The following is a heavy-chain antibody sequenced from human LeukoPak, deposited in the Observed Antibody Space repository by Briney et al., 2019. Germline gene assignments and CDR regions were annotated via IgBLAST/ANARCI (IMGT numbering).Heavy chain of an antibody. J-gene: IGHJ4*02. CDR1: GYTFTSYG. CDR2: ISAYNGNT. Sequence: ASVKVSCKASGYTFTSYGISWVRQAPGQGLEWMGWISAYNGNTNYAQKLQGRVTMTRDTSTSTVYMELSSLRSEDTAVYYCARGGDTSAAIDYGDYFDYWGQGTLVTVSS. V-gene: IGHV1-18*01. D-gene: IGHD2-21*02. CDR3: ARGGDTSAAIDYGDYFDY.